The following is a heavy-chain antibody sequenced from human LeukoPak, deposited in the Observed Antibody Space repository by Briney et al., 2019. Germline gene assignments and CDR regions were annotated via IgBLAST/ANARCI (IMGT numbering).Heavy chain of an antibody. CDR1: GGSISSYY. CDR2: IYYSGST. Sequence: PSETLSLTCTVSGGSISSYYWSWIRQPPGKGLEWIGYIYYSGSTNYNPSLKSRVTISVDTSKNQFSLKLSSVTAADTAVYYCARAGYSYGLPPLYYFDYWGQGTLVTVSS. D-gene: IGHD5-18*01. V-gene: IGHV4-59*01. J-gene: IGHJ4*02. CDR3: ARAGYSYGLPPLYYFDY.